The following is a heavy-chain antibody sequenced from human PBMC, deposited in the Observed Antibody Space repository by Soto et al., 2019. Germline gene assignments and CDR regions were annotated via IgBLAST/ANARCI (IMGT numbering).Heavy chain of an antibody. CDR3: ARKTRPPTTTYNWFDS. CDR2: IYSSGST. V-gene: IGHV4-59*01. Sequence: SETLSLTCTVSGGSMISYYWSWIRQPPGRGLEWIGYIYSSGSTNYNPSLKSRVTILVDTSKNQFSLKLRSVTTADTAVYYCARKTRPPTTTYNWFDSWGLGTLVTVFS. CDR1: GGSMISYY. D-gene: IGHD5-12*01. J-gene: IGHJ5*01.